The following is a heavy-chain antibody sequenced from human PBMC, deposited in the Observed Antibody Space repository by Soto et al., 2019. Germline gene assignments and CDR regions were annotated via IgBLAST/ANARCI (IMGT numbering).Heavy chain of an antibody. CDR3: ARAGDNYNVLDY. V-gene: IGHV3-11*06. J-gene: IGHJ4*02. D-gene: IGHD3-10*02. CDR1: GFTVSDYY. CDR2: SSNSGTYT. Sequence: GGTLRLSCAASGFTVSDYYMSWIRQAPGKGLEWLSYSSNSGTYTRYADSVRRRFSISSDNAKNSLYLQINSLRGEDTATYYCARAGDNYNVLDYWGQGTTVTVSS.